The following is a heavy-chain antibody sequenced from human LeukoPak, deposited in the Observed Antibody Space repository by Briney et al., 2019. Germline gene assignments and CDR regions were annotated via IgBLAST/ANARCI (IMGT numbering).Heavy chain of an antibody. Sequence: GGSLRLSCAASGFTFDDYAMHWVRQAPGKGLEWVSGLSWNGATVGYADSVKGRFTISRDNAKNSLYLQMNSLRAEDTAVYYCARTGTLVPAAILDGDAFDIWGQGTMVTVSS. CDR2: LSWNGATV. CDR3: ARTGTLVPAAILDGDAFDI. V-gene: IGHV3-9*01. J-gene: IGHJ3*02. D-gene: IGHD2-2*02. CDR1: GFTFDDYA.